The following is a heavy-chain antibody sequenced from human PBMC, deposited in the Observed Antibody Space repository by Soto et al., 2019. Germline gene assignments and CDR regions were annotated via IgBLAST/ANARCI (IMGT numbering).Heavy chain of an antibody. CDR3: AKDGGVLGATRY. CDR1: GFTFSSYG. V-gene: IGHV3-30*18. J-gene: IGHJ4*02. D-gene: IGHD1-26*01. CDR2: ISYDGSNK. Sequence: GGSLRLSCAASGFTFSSYGMHWVRQAPGKGLEWVAVISYDGSNKYYADSVKGRFTISRDNSKNTLYLQMNSLRAEDTAVYYCAKDGGVLGATRYWGQGTLVTVSS.